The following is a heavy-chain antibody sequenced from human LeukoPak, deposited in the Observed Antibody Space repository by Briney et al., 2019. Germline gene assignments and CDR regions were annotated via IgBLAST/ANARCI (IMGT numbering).Heavy chain of an antibody. CDR3: IDYGGNY. D-gene: IGHD4-23*01. Sequence: PGGSLRLSCTASGFTFGDYAMSWVRQAPGKGLEWVGFIRSKAYGGTTEYAASVKGRFTISRDDSKSIAYLQMDSLKTEDTAVYYCIDYGGNYWGQGTLVTVSS. V-gene: IGHV3-49*04. J-gene: IGHJ4*02. CDR2: IRSKAYGGTT. CDR1: GFTFGDYA.